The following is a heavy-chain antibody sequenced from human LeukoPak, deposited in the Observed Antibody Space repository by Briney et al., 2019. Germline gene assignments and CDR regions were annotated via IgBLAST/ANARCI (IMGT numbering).Heavy chain of an antibody. CDR1: GFTFNTYW. J-gene: IGHJ4*02. CDR3: ARVPCWSTTSCPHVDY. D-gene: IGHD2-2*01. CDR2: IKEDGSEK. V-gene: IGHV3-7*03. Sequence: GGSLRLSCAASGFTFNTYWMTWVRQAPGQGLEWVADIKEDGSEKYYVDSVKGRFTISRDNAKNSLFLQMNSLRAEDTAVYYCARVPCWSTTSCPHVDYWGQGTLVTVSS.